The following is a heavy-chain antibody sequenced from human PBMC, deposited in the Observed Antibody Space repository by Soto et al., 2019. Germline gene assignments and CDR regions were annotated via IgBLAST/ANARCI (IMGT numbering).Heavy chain of an antibody. V-gene: IGHV5-51*01. CDR1: GYPFINDW. J-gene: IGHJ5*02. Sequence: EVQLVQSGAEVKKPGESLQISCKVSGYPFINDWIAWVRQMPGKGLEWMGIIYPRDSDTRYSPSFEGQVTISADKSISTAYLQWSSLKASDTAVYYCARLMVVATPAGWFDPWGQGTLVTVSS. CDR3: ARLMVVATPAGWFDP. CDR2: IYPRDSDT. D-gene: IGHD2-21*02.